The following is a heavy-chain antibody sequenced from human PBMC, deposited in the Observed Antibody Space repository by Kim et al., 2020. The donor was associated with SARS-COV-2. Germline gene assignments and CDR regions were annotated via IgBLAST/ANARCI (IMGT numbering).Heavy chain of an antibody. V-gene: IGHV3-7*01. J-gene: IGHJ4*02. Sequence: GGSLRLSCAASGFTFTNYWMTWVRQAPGKGLEWVASINQAGSDKYYVDSVKGRFTISRDNAKNSLYLQMDSLGVEDTALYYCARGYISQVYWGQGTLVTV. D-gene: IGHD1-26*01. CDR1: GFTFTNYW. CDR3: ARGYISQVY. CDR2: INQAGSDK.